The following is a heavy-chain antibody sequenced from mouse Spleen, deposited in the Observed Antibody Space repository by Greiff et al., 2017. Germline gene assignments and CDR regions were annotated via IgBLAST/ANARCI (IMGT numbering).Heavy chain of an antibody. Sequence: EVQLQESGGGLVKPGGSLKLSCAASGFTFSSYAMSWVRQTPEKRLEWVAAINSNGGSTYYPDTVEDRFTISRDNAKNTLYLQMSSLRSEDTALYYCASHSIITTRFAYWGQGTLVTVSA. CDR2: INSNGGST. CDR3: ASHSIITTRFAY. D-gene: IGHD1-1*01. J-gene: IGHJ3*01. CDR1: GFTFSSYA. V-gene: IGHV5-6-2*01.